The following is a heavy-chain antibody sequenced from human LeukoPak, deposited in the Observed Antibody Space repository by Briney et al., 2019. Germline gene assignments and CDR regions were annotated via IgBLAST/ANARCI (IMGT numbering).Heavy chain of an antibody. Sequence: SETLSLTCAVYGGSFSGYYWSWIRQPPGKGLEWIGEINHSGSTNYNPSLKSRVTISVDTSKNQFSLKLSSVTAADTAVYYCARGPPLQRRITIFGVVIKEGWFDPWGQGTLVTVSS. CDR3: ARGPPLQRRITIFGVVIKEGWFDP. J-gene: IGHJ5*02. D-gene: IGHD3-3*01. V-gene: IGHV4-34*01. CDR1: GGSFSGYY. CDR2: INHSGST.